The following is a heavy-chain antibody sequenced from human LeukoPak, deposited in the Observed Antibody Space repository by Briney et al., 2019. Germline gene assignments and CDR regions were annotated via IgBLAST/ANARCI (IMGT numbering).Heavy chain of an antibody. CDR1: GFTFDDYA. D-gene: IGHD6-19*01. J-gene: IGHJ4*02. Sequence: GGSLRLSCAASGFTFDDYAMHWVRHAPGKGLEWVSGISWNSGSIGYADSVKGRFTISRDNAKNSLYLQMNSLRAEDTALYYCARDRWSSGWYVFDYWGQGTLVTVSS. V-gene: IGHV3-9*01. CDR2: ISWNSGSI. CDR3: ARDRWSSGWYVFDY.